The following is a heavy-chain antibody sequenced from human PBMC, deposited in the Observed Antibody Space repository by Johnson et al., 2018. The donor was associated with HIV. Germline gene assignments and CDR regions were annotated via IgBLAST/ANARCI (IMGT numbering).Heavy chain of an antibody. Sequence: VQLVESGGGLVQPGRSLRLSCAASGFTFDDYAMHWVRQAPGKGLEWVSGISWNSGSIGYADSVKGRFTISRDNAKNSLYLQMNSLRAEDTALYYCARGPHHSSGTTLRGAFDIWGQGTMVTVSS. D-gene: IGHD1-7*01. CDR3: ARGPHHSSGTTLRGAFDI. V-gene: IGHV3-9*01. CDR1: GFTFDDYA. J-gene: IGHJ3*02. CDR2: ISWNSGSI.